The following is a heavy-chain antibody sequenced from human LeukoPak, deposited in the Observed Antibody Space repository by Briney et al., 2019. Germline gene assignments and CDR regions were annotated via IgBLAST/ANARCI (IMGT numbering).Heavy chain of an antibody. J-gene: IGHJ4*02. CDR1: GYSISSGYY. Sequence: SETLSLTCAVSGYSISSGYYWGWIRQPPGKGLEWIGNIYRSGTTYYNPSLKSRVTISVDTSKTQFSLKLTSVTAADAAVYYCARQDGTRIFDYWGQGTQVTVSS. D-gene: IGHD2-15*01. CDR3: ARQDGTRIFDY. V-gene: IGHV4-38-2*01. CDR2: IYRSGTT.